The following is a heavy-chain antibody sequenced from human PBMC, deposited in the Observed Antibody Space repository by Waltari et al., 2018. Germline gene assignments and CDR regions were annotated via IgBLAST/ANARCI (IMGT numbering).Heavy chain of an antibody. V-gene: IGHV3-23*01. CDR3: AGAPWYRGDYSGFDY. CDR1: GFSFRDYA. Sequence: EVLLLESGGGLVQPGGSLRLSCAASGFSFRDYAISWVRQAPGKGLEWVSGINGGGGSTYYADSVKCRFTTSRDKSQSTLYLQMNSLRVEDTAVYYCAGAPWYRGDYSGFDYWGQGTLVTVSS. J-gene: IGHJ4*02. D-gene: IGHD1-26*01. CDR2: INGGGGST.